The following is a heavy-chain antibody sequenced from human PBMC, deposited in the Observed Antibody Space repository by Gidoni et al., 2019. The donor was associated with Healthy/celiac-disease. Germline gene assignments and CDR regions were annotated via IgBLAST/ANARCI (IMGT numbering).Heavy chain of an antibody. CDR1: GGCISSSSYY. CDR2: SYYSGSA. D-gene: IGHD5-18*01. J-gene: IGHJ4*02. Sequence: QLQQQQSGTGRVKPSETRSLNCPVYGGCISSSSYYWGWVSQPPGKVLEWIGSSYYSGSAYSNPSLNMRVTISVDTPKHQFALTLSSVTAADTAVYYCARTGYSYALDYWGQGPLVTVSS. V-gene: IGHV4-39*01. CDR3: ARTGYSYALDY.